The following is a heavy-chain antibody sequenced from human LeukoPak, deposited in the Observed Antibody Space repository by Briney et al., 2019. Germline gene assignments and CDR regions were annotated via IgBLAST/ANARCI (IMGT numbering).Heavy chain of an antibody. CDR1: GGYISTYY. J-gene: IGHJ4*02. D-gene: IGHD6-19*01. Sequence: SETLSLTCTVSGGYISTYYWSWIRQPPGKGLEWIGYSYNSGSTYCNPSLKTRVTISVDTSKNQFSLKLTSVTAADTAVYYCASVGSGSFGSWGQGTLVTVSS. V-gene: IGHV4-59*01. CDR2: SYNSGST. CDR3: ASVGSGSFGS.